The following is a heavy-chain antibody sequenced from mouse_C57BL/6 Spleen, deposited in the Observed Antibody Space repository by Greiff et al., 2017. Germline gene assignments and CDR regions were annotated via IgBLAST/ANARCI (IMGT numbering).Heavy chain of an antibody. CDR3: ARDCLSYYGNVYWYFDV. J-gene: IGHJ1*03. V-gene: IGHV3-6*01. D-gene: IGHD2-10*01. CDR2: ISYDGSN. CDR1: GYSITSGYY. Sequence: EVQLQESGPGLVKPSQSLSLTCSVPGYSITSGYYWNWIRQFPGNKLEWMGYISYDGSNNYNPSLKNRIPITRDTSKNQFFLKLNSVTTEDTATYYCARDCLSYYGNVYWYFDVWGTGTTVTVSS.